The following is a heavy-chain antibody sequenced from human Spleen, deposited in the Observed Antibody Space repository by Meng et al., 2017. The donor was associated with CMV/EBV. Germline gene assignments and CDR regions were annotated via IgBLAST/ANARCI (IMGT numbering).Heavy chain of an antibody. Sequence: QVQLTESGPGRVKPSQPLSLTCTVSGGSISSGDYYWSWIRQPPGKGLEWIGYIYNSGSTYYNPSLKSRVTISVDTSKNQFSLKLRFVTAADTAVYYCAREGRSHQVGVSIYWGQGNLVTVSS. J-gene: IGHJ4*02. CDR2: IYNSGST. D-gene: IGHD2-21*01. V-gene: IGHV4-30-4*01. CDR3: AREGRSHQVGVSIY. CDR1: GGSISSGDYY.